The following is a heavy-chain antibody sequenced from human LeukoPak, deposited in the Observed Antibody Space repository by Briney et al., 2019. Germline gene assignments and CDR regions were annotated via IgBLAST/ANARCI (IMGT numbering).Heavy chain of an antibody. D-gene: IGHD3-22*01. J-gene: IGHJ4*02. V-gene: IGHV3-23*01. CDR1: GFTFSSYA. Sequence: GGSLRLSCAASGFTFSSYAMNWVRQAPGKGLEWVSTISGSGSDTYYADSVKGRFTISRDNAKNSLYLQMNTLRAEDTAVYYCARDRHKYNYDSGGYPPYWGQGTLVTVSS. CDR3: ARDRHKYNYDSGGYPPY. CDR2: ISGSGSDT.